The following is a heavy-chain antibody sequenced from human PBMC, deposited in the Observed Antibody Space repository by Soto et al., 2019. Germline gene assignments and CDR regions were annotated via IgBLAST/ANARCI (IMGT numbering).Heavy chain of an antibody. CDR1: GGSINSYY. V-gene: IGHV4-59*01. D-gene: IGHD3-3*01. CDR3: ARDLGYYRNWFDT. Sequence: SETLSLTCTVSGGSINSYYWSWIRQPPGKGLEWIGYIYYSGSTNYNPSLKSRVTISVEPSKNQFSLKLSSVTAADTAVYYCARDLGYYRNWFDTWGQGALVTVSS. J-gene: IGHJ5*02. CDR2: IYYSGST.